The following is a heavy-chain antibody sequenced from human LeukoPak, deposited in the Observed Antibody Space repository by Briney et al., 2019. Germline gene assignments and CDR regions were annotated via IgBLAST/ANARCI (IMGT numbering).Heavy chain of an antibody. Sequence: SETLSLTCTASGGSISSYYWSWIRQPPGKGLEWIGYIYYSGSTNYNPSLKSRVTISVDTSKNQFSLKLSSVTAADTAVYYCAREAYCSSTSCYSGAFDIWGQGTMVTVSS. D-gene: IGHD2-2*01. V-gene: IGHV4-59*01. CDR1: GGSISSYY. J-gene: IGHJ3*02. CDR2: IYYSGST. CDR3: AREAYCSSTSCYSGAFDI.